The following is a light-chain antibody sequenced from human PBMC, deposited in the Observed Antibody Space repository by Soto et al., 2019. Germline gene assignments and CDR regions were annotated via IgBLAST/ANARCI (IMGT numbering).Light chain of an antibody. CDR1: QSVSSNY. Sequence: EIVWTQSPATLSLSPGERATLSCRSSQSVSSNYLAWYHQXPXQAPRLLIYGASTRATCIPDRFSGSGSGTEFNLTISRLEPEDFAVYYCQQYGSSPWTFGQGPRWIS. CDR3: QQYGSSPWT. CDR2: GAS. V-gene: IGKV3-20*01. J-gene: IGKJ1*01.